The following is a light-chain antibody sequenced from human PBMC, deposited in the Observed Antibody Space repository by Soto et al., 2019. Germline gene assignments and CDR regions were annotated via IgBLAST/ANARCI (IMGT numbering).Light chain of an antibody. Sequence: DIQLTQSPFFLSASVGDRVTISCRASQAIYSYLAWYQQKPGKAPKLLIFGASKLQSGVPSRFSGSGSGTEFTLTISSLQPEDVAVYYCQQYFSTPPTFGQGTKVEIK. J-gene: IGKJ1*01. CDR1: QAIYSY. CDR3: QQYFSTPPT. CDR2: GAS. V-gene: IGKV1-9*01.